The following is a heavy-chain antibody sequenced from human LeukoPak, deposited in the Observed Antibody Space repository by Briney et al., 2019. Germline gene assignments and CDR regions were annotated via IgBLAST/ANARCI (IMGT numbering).Heavy chain of an antibody. CDR2: ISGSGGST. Sequence: GGSLRLSCAASGFTFSSYAMSWVRQAPGKGLEWVSAISGSGGSTYYADSVKGRFTIPRDNSKNTLYLQMNSLRAEDTAVYYCARTTYYDFWSGYYFPYMDVWGKGTTVTVSS. CDR3: ARTTYYDFWSGYYFPYMDV. V-gene: IGHV3-23*01. D-gene: IGHD3-3*01. J-gene: IGHJ6*03. CDR1: GFTFSSYA.